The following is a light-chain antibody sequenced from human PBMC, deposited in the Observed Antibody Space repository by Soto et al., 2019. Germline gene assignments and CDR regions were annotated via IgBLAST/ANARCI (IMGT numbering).Light chain of an antibody. V-gene: IGLV3-21*04. CDR1: NIGSKS. Sequence: SYELTQPPSVSVAPGKTARITCGGNNIGSKSGHWYQQKPGQAPVLVIYYGSDRPSGISERFSGSNSGNTATLTISRVEAGDEADYYCQVWGSSSDHWVFGGGTKLTVL. CDR2: YGS. CDR3: QVWGSSSDHWV. J-gene: IGLJ3*02.